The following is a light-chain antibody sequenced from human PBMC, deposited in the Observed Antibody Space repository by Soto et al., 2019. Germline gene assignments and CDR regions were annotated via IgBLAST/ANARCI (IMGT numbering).Light chain of an antibody. J-gene: IGKJ2*01. CDR1: HTVSTY. CDR3: QQGSTCART. V-gene: IGKV3-11*01. Sequence: EIVLTQSPATLSLSPGERATLSCRASHTVSTYLAWYRQKPGQTPRLLIYGASNRATGIPARFSGSGSGTDVTLTISSLEPEDFAVYYCQQGSTCARTLGKGTMLEIK. CDR2: GAS.